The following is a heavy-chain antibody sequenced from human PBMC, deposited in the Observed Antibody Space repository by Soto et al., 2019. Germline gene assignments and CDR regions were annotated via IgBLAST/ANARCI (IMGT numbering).Heavy chain of an antibody. J-gene: IGHJ5*02. V-gene: IGHV3-66*01. CDR3: ARDHEGGSHPYHWNWFAP. D-gene: IGHD1-20*01. CDR1: GFIVSDTY. CDR2: ISNRGDT. Sequence: GGSLRLSCTASGFIVSDTYMNWVRQAPGKGLEWVSVISNRGDTHYADSVRGRFSLSRDIADNTVHLQMNNLRVEDTAVYYCARDHEGGSHPYHWNWFAPSAQRTPVPVSS.